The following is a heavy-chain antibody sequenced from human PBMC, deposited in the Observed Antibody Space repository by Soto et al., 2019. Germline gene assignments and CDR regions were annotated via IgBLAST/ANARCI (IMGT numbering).Heavy chain of an antibody. Sequence: QLQLQESGSGLVTPSQTLSLTCAVSGGSISSGGYSWNWIRQPPGKGLEWIGNIYHSGRTYYNASLKSRVTISVDRSKNQFSLKLSSVTAADTAVYYCGRGDYANAFDIWGQGTMVTVSS. CDR1: GGSISSGGYS. V-gene: IGHV4-30-2*01. D-gene: IGHD4-17*01. CDR3: GRGDYANAFDI. CDR2: IYHSGRT. J-gene: IGHJ3*02.